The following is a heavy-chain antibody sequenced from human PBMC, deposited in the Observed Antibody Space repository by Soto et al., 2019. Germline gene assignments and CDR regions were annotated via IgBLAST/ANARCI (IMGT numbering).Heavy chain of an antibody. CDR2: IHPANGNT. D-gene: IGHD2-2*01. CDR1: GYSFTQYA. Sequence: ASVKVSCKASGYSFTQYAIHWVRQAPGRSLEWLGWIHPANGNTNYAQKFQGRVTITADESTSTAHMELSSLRSEDTAVYYCALTVVPAATPPYYYYGMDVWGQGTTVTVSS. J-gene: IGHJ6*02. CDR3: ALTVVPAATPPYYYYGMDV. V-gene: IGHV1-3*01.